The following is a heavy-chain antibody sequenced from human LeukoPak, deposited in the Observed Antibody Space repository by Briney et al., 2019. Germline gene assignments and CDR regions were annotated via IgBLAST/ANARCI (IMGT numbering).Heavy chain of an antibody. CDR3: AKAPPYKKYFDY. CDR1: GFTVNNNY. CDR2: LYSNSIT. D-gene: IGHD1-1*01. J-gene: IGHJ4*02. Sequence: PGGSLRLSCAASGFTVNNNYMTWVRQAPGKGLEWVSVLYSNSITYYADSVKGRFTISRDNSKNTLYLQMNSLRAEDTAVYYCAKAPPYKKYFDYWGQGTLVTVSS. V-gene: IGHV3-53*01.